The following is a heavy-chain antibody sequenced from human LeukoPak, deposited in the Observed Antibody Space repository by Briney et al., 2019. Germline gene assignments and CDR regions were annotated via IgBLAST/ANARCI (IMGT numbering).Heavy chain of an antibody. CDR2: ISGSGGST. J-gene: IGHJ4*02. CDR1: GFTFSSYA. V-gene: IGHV3-23*01. CDR3: AKDIRLSYVGDDY. D-gene: IGHD3-10*02. Sequence: PGGSLRLSXAASGFTFSSYAMSWVRQAPGKGLEWVSAISGSGGSTYYADSVKGRFTISRDNSKNTLYLQMNSLRAEDTAVYYCAKDIRLSYVGDDYWGQGTLVTVSS.